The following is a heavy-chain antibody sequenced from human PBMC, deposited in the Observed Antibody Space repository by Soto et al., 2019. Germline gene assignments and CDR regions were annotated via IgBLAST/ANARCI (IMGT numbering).Heavy chain of an antibody. CDR3: VRERGPFDAFDI. CDR1: GFTFSHHW. CDR2: IKYDGSSA. V-gene: IGHV3-74*01. J-gene: IGHJ3*02. Sequence: GGSLRLSCVASGFTFSHHWMHWVRQAPGKGPVWVSRIKYDGSSADYADSVKGRFTVSRDNAKNTLYLQMNSLRAEDTAVYYCVRERGPFDAFDIWGQGTMVTVSS.